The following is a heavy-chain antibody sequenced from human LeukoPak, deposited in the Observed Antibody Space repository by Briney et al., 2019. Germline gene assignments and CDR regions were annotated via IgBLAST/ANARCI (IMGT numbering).Heavy chain of an antibody. CDR2: ISSSSSYI. V-gene: IGHV3-21*01. J-gene: IGHJ4*02. CDR1: GFTFSNYC. Sequence: GGSLRLSCAASGFTFSNYCMNWVRQAPGKGLEWVSSISSSSSYIYYADSVKGRFTISRDNAKNSLFLQMNSLRAEDTAVYYCARDQGSSSWYFGSDYWGQGTLVTVSS. CDR3: ARDQGSSSWYFGSDY. D-gene: IGHD6-13*01.